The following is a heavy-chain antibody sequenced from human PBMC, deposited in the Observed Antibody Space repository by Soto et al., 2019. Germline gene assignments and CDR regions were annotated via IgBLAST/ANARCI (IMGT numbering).Heavy chain of an antibody. CDR2: IYPGDSDT. CDR3: ARPRGEQQLDYIDY. Sequence: PGESLTISCKGSGYYFPSYWIAWVRQTPGDGLELMGIIYPGDSDTRYSPSFQGQVTISADRSSSTTYLQWSSLRASDTAMYFCARPRGEQQLDYIDYWGQGTLVTVSS. J-gene: IGHJ4*02. D-gene: IGHD6-13*01. V-gene: IGHV5-51*01. CDR1: GYYFPSYW.